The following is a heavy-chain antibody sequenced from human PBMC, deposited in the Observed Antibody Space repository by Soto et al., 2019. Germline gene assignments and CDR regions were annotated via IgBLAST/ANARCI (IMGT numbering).Heavy chain of an antibody. CDR3: ARDWVDSSGYYPLFDY. V-gene: IGHV3-48*01. Sequence: PGGSLRLSCAASGFTFNSYSMNWVRQAPGKGLEWVSYISSSSTTKYYTDSVKGRFTISRDNAKNSLYLQMNSLRAEDTAVYYCARDWVDSSGYYPLFDYWGQGTLVTVSS. CDR2: ISSSSTTK. CDR1: GFTFNSYS. D-gene: IGHD3-22*01. J-gene: IGHJ4*02.